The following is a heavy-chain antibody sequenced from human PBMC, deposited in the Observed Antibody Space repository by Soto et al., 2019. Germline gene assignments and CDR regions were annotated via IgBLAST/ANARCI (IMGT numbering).Heavy chain of an antibody. CDR1: GGSFSGYY. J-gene: IGHJ6*02. CDR2: INHSGST. Sequence: SETLSLTCAVYGGSFSGYYWSWIRQPPGKGLEWIGEINHSGSTNYNPSLKSRVTISVDTSKNQFSLKLSSVTAADTAVYYCARVRSVGELLYYYYGMDVWGQGTTVTVSS. V-gene: IGHV4-34*01. CDR3: ARVRSVGELLYYYYGMDV. D-gene: IGHD3-10*01.